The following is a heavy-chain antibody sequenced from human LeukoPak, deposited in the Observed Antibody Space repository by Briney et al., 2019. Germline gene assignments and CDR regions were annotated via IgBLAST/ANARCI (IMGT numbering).Heavy chain of an antibody. CDR3: ARMGAIAGASANPDY. CDR1: GGSISGYY. D-gene: IGHD4/OR15-4a*01. CDR2: IYYSGST. V-gene: IGHV4-59*01. Sequence: TASETLSLTCTVSGGSISGYYWSWIRQPPGKGLEWIGYIYYSGSTDYDPSLKSRVTMSVDTSKNQFSLKLSSVTAADTAVYYCARMGAIAGASANPDYWGQGTLVTVSS. J-gene: IGHJ4*02.